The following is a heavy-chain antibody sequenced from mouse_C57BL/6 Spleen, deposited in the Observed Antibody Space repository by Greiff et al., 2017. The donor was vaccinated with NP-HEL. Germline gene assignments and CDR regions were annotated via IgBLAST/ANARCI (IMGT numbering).Heavy chain of an antibody. J-gene: IGHJ4*01. D-gene: IGHD3-2*02. Sequence: VQLQESGPELVKPGASVKISCKASGYAFSSSWMNWVKQRPGKGLEWIGRIYPGDGDTNYNGKFKGKATLTADKSSSTAYMQLSSLTSEDSAVYFCARDSSGHAMDYWGQGTSVTVSS. CDR2: IYPGDGDT. V-gene: IGHV1-82*01. CDR1: GYAFSSSW. CDR3: ARDSSGHAMDY.